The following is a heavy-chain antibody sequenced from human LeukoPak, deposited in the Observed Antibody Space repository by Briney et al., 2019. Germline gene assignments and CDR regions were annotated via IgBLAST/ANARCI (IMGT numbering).Heavy chain of an antibody. CDR3: ARIVGSEAYSSGWYDY. CDR1: GDSISAGNYY. D-gene: IGHD6-19*01. Sequence: SETLSLTCTVSGDSISAGNYYWSWIRQPAGKGLEWVGRAYDTGSTWHSPSLKDRVTISIDTSKNQFSVNLNSVTAADTAVYFCARIVGSEAYSSGWYDYWGPGILVTVSS. J-gene: IGHJ4*02. CDR2: AYDTGST. V-gene: IGHV4-61*02.